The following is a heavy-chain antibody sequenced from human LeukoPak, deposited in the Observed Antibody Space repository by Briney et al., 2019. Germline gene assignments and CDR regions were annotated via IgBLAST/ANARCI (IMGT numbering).Heavy chain of an antibody. CDR1: GGSLSTYS. Sequence: SETLSLTCTFSGGSLSTYSWSWVRQPPGRGLEWIGYIYYSGRTTYNPSFESRLTISLGTSKSQFSLKLRSVTAADAAVYYCAGDYTLGSYRFDYWGQGILVTVSS. CDR3: AGDYTLGSYRFDY. J-gene: IGHJ4*02. V-gene: IGHV4-59*12. CDR2: IYYSGRT. D-gene: IGHD3-10*01.